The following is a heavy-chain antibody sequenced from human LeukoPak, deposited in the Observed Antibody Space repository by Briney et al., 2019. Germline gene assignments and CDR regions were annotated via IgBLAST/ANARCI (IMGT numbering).Heavy chain of an antibody. J-gene: IGHJ6*02. CDR3: AKGVVPAAIGYYYYYGMDV. V-gene: IGHV3-23*01. CDR2: ISSGGNRA. CDR1: KFTFANYA. D-gene: IGHD2-2*02. Sequence: GGSLRLSCAASKFTFANYAMSWVRQAPGKGLEWVSAISSGGNRAEYADSVKGRFNISRDNSKNILYLQMNALRAADTAVYYCAKGVVPAAIGYYYYYGMDVWGQGTTVTVSS.